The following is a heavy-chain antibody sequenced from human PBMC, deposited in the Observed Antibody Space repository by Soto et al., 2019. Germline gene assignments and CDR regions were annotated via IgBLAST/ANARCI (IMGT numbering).Heavy chain of an antibody. CDR2: ISWNSGNV. CDR3: AKETGNWNDGTAYYFDY. V-gene: IGHV3-9*01. CDR1: GFTFDDYA. Sequence: EVHLEESGGGLVQPGRSLRLSCAASGFTFDDYAMHWVRQAPGKGLEWVSGISWNSGNVGYADSVKGRFTISRDNAKNSLYLQMNSLRPEDTALYYCAKETGNWNDGTAYYFDYWGQGALVTVSS. D-gene: IGHD1-1*01. J-gene: IGHJ4*02.